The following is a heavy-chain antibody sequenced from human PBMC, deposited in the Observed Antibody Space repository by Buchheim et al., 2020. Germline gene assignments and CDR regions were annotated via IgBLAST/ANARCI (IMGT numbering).Heavy chain of an antibody. Sequence: QVQLVESGGGVVQPGRSLRLSCAASGFTFSSYAMHWVRQAPGKGLEWVAVISYDGSNKYYADSVKGRFTISRANSKNTLYLQMNSLRAEDTAVYYCARVDDYGDYVDYYYGMDVWGQGTT. CDR2: ISYDGSNK. CDR1: GFTFSSYA. D-gene: IGHD4-17*01. V-gene: IGHV3-30-3*01. J-gene: IGHJ6*02. CDR3: ARVDDYGDYVDYYYGMDV.